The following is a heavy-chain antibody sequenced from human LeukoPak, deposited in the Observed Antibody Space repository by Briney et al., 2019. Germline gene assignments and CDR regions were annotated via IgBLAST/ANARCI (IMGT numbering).Heavy chain of an antibody. J-gene: IGHJ5*02. CDR3: ARGGSGGSGGWFDP. CDR1: GYTFTSYG. D-gene: IGHD2-15*01. CDR2: ISPYNCDT. V-gene: IGHV1-18*01. Sequence: ASVKVSCKASGYTFTSYGISWVRQAPGQGLEWMGWISPYNCDTKYAQKVQDRVTMTTDTSTSTAYMELRSLTSDDTAVYYCARGGSGGSGGWFDPWGQGTRVTVSS.